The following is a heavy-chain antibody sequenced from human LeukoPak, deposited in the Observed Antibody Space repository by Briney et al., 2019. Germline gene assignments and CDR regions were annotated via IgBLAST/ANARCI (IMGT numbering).Heavy chain of an antibody. V-gene: IGHV3-21*01. CDR3: AKDPTHYRVWDDYDSTVLSY. D-gene: IGHD3-22*01. CDR2: ISSSSSYI. CDR1: GFTFSSYS. J-gene: IGHJ4*02. Sequence: PGGSLRLSCAASGFTFSSYSMNWVRQAPGKGLEWVSSISSSSSYIYYADSVKGRFTISRDNSKNTLYLQMNSLRAADTAVYYCAKDPTHYRVWDDYDSTVLSYWGQGTLVTVSS.